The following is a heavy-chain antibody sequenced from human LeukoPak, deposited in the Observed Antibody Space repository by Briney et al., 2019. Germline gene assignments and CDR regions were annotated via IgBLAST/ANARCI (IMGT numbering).Heavy chain of an antibody. CDR1: GGSFSGYY. J-gene: IGHJ4*02. CDR2: INHSGST. CDR3: ARGRTWAMIVVVKGPYYFDY. V-gene: IGHV4-34*01. Sequence: PSETLSLTCAVYGGSFSGYYWSWIRQPPGKGLEWIGEINHSGSTNYNPSLKSRATISVDTSKNQFSLKLSSVTAADTAVYYCARGRTWAMIVVVKGPYYFDYWGQGTLVTVSS. D-gene: IGHD3-22*01.